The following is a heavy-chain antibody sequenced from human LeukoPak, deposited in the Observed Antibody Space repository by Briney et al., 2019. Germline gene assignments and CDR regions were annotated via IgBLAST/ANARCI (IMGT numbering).Heavy chain of an antibody. CDR1: GYSFTTYW. CDR2: IYPGVSDT. V-gene: IGHV5-51*01. CDR3: ARFYDNRNFDY. J-gene: IGHJ4*02. D-gene: IGHD3-22*01. Sequence: GESLKISCKGSGYSFTTYWIGWLRQLPGKGLEWMGVIYPGVSDTRYSPSFQGESTISADKSISTAYLQWSGLEASTTAIYYCARFYDNRNFDYWGQETPVTVSS.